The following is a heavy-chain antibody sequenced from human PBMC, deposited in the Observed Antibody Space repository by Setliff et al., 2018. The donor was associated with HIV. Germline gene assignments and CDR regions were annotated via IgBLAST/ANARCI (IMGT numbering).Heavy chain of an antibody. Sequence: PGGSLRLSCAASGFTFSSYWMSWVRQAPGKGLEWVANINQDGSHKYYVDSVKGRFTISRDNSKNTLYLQMDDLRAEDTAVYYCAREEGTKGAFDIWGQGTKVTVSS. CDR1: GFTFSSYW. D-gene: IGHD1-1*01. J-gene: IGHJ3*02. V-gene: IGHV3-7*01. CDR2: INQDGSHK. CDR3: AREEGTKGAFDI.